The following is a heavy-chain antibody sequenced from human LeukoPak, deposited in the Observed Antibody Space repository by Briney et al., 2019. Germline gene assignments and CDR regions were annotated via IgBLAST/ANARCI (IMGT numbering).Heavy chain of an antibody. CDR3: ASPLAVASEGDY. Sequence: PGGSLRLSCAASGFTFSSYSMNWVRQAPGKGLEWVSSISSSSSYIYYADSVKGRFTISRDNAKNSLYLQMNSLRAEDTAVYYCASPLAVASEGDYWGQGTLVTVSS. J-gene: IGHJ4*02. V-gene: IGHV3-21*01. CDR1: GFTFSSYS. CDR2: ISSSSSYI. D-gene: IGHD6-19*01.